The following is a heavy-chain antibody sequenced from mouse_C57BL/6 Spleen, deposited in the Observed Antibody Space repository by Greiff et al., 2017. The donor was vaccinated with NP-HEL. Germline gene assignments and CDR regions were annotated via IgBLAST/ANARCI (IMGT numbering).Heavy chain of an antibody. Sequence: EVQVVESGGGLVKPGGSLKLSCAASGFTFSSYAMSWVRQTPEKRLEWVATISDGGSYTYYPDNVKGRFTISRDNAKNNLYLQMSHLKSEDTAMYYCARGTSTMVTTEAFAYWGQGTLVTVSA. D-gene: IGHD2-2*01. CDR1: GFTFSSYA. J-gene: IGHJ3*01. CDR3: ARGTSTMVTTEAFAY. CDR2: ISDGGSYT. V-gene: IGHV5-4*01.